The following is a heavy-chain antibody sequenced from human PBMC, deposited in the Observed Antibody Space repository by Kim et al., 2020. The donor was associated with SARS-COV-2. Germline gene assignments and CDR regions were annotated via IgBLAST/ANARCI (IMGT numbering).Heavy chain of an antibody. J-gene: IGHJ4*02. CDR1: GFTFGDYA. Sequence: GGSLRLSCTASGFTFGDYAMSWFRQAPGKGLEWVGFIRSKAYGGTTEYAASVKGRFTISRDDSKSIAYLQMNSLKTEDTAVYYCTRGLYDYVWGSYRLFDYWGQGTLVTVSS. CDR3: TRGLYDYVWGSYRLFDY. D-gene: IGHD3-16*02. CDR2: IRSKAYGGTT. V-gene: IGHV3-49*03.